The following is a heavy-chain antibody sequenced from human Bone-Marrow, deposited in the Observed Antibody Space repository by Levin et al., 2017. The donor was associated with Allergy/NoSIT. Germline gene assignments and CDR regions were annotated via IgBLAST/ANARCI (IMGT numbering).Heavy chain of an antibody. CDR3: ARGKNYYGSTGYPTGIDD. CDR1: GFTFSAYS. J-gene: IGHJ4*02. CDR2: ISSGGDYT. D-gene: IGHD3-10*01. V-gene: IGHV3-21*01. Sequence: GASVKVSCAASGFTFSAYSMNWVRQAPGKGLQWVSSISSGGDYTYYAHSMKGRFTISRDNAKTSLYLQMSSLRADDSAVYYCARGKNYYGSTGYPTGIDDWGQGTLVTVSS.